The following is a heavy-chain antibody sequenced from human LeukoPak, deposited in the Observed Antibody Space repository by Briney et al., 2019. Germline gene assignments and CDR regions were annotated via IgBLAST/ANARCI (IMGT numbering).Heavy chain of an antibody. D-gene: IGHD5-18*01. J-gene: IGHJ4*02. CDR3: AGDGARGYPDFDY. CDR2: IYYSGST. CDR1: GGSISSSSYY. Sequence: SETLSLTCTVSGGSISSSSYYWGWIRQPPGKGLEWIGSIYYSGSTYYNPSLKSRVTISVDTSKNQFSLKLSSVTAADTAVYYCAGDGARGYPDFDYWGQGTLVTVSS. V-gene: IGHV4-39*07.